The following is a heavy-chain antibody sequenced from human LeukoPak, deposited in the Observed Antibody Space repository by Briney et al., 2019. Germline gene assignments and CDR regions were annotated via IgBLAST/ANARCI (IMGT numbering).Heavy chain of an antibody. J-gene: IGHJ3*02. D-gene: IGHD6-19*01. CDR2: INHSGST. CDR3: ARHASVADAFDI. Sequence: PSETLSLTCAVYGGSFSGNYWSWIRQPPGKGLEWIGEINHSGSTNYNPSLKSRVTISVDTSKNQFSLKLSSVTAADTAVYYCARHASVADAFDIWGQGTMVSVSS. CDR1: GGSFSGNY. V-gene: IGHV4-34*01.